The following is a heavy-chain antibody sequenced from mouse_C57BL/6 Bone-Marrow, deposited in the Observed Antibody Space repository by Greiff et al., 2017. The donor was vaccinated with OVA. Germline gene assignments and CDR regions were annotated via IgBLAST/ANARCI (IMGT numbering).Heavy chain of an antibody. CDR1: GYTFTDYE. CDR2: IDPENGGT. D-gene: IGHD2-5*01. CDR3: TRSYSNYGDFDY. V-gene: IGHV1-15*01. Sequence: QVQLQQSGAELVRPGASVTLSCKASGYTFTDYEMHWVKQTPVHGLEWIGAIDPENGGTAYNQKFKGKAILTAAKSSSTAYMELRSLTSEDSAVYYCTRSYSNYGDFDYWGQGTTLTVSS. J-gene: IGHJ2*01.